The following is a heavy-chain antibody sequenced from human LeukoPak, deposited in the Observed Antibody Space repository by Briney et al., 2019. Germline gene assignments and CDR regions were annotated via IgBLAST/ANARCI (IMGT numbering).Heavy chain of an antibody. V-gene: IGHV4-4*07. CDR3: ARGGSWYDY. CDR1: APSISSYY. D-gene: IGHD6-13*01. Sequence: PSQTLSLTCTLSAPSISSYYWSWIRHPAGKGLEWIGRIYTSGSTNYNPSLKSRVTMSVDTSKNQFSLKLSSVTAADTAVYYCARGGSWYDYWGQGTLVTVSS. CDR2: IYTSGST. J-gene: IGHJ4*02.